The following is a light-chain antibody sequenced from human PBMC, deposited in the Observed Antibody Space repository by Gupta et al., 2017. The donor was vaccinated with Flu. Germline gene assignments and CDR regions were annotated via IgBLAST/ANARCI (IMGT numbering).Light chain of an antibody. CDR1: QSGSSY. CDR3: QQSSNWPLT. CDR2: DAS. J-gene: IGKJ4*01. Sequence: IVLTYLPPSLPLSPGETATLSCRASQSGSSYLTWYQQKPCQAHRLLFYDASNRAAGIPARFSGGGSGKDFPLTISSLEPEVFAFYYCQQSSNWPLTFGGGTKVEIK. V-gene: IGKV3-11*01.